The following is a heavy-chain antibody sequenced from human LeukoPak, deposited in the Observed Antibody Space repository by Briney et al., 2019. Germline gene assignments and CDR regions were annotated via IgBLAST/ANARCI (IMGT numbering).Heavy chain of an antibody. J-gene: IGHJ6*01. V-gene: IGHV1-18*01. D-gene: IGHD2-2*01. CDR1: GYTSTSYG. CDR2: ISAYNGNT. CDR3: ARDGGLYCSSTSCYYGMDV. Sequence: ASVKVSCKASGYTSTSYGISWVRQAPGQGLEWMGWISAYNGNTNYAQKLQGRVTMTTDTSTSTAYMELRSLRSDDTAVYYCARDGGLYCSSTSCYYGMDVWGQGTTVTVSS.